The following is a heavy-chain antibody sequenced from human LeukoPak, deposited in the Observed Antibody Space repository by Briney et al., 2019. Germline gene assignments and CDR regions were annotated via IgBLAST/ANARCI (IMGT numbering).Heavy chain of an antibody. V-gene: IGHV4-39*07. CDR3: ARTSNWNRAIGFDP. CDR1: GGSICSSSYY. J-gene: IGHJ5*02. D-gene: IGHD1-20*01. Sequence: PSETLSLTCSVSGGSICSSSYYWDWIRQPPGKGLEWIGSIYYSGSTYYNPSLKSRVTISVDTSNNQFSLKLSSVTAADTAVYYCARTSNWNRAIGFDPWGQGTLVTVSS. CDR2: IYYSGST.